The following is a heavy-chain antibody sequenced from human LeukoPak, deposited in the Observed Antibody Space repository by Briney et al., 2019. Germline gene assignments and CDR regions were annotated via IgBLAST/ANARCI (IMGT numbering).Heavy chain of an antibody. Sequence: SETLSLTCSISAGSISSFYWSWILQPAGKGLEWIGRLSTRGNTDYNPSLKSRVTLSVDTSNNQFSLKLTSVTAADTAVYYCASDSFYDSGGYFYYWGQGTLVTVSS. CDR1: AGSISSFY. D-gene: IGHD3-22*01. V-gene: IGHV4-4*07. J-gene: IGHJ4*02. CDR2: LSTRGNT. CDR3: ASDSFYDSGGYFYY.